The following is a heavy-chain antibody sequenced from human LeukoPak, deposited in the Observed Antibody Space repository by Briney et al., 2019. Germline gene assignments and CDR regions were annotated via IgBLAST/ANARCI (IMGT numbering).Heavy chain of an antibody. CDR3: ARQNTPHGNFDY. J-gene: IGHJ4*02. Sequence: VGSLRLSCAASGFTLSNYAMHWVRQPAGEGLEWVSALGTAGDTFYPGSVKGRFTISRDNAKKSLFLQMNSLRAEDTAVYYCARQNTPHGNFDYWGQGTLVTVSS. CDR2: LGTAGDT. CDR1: GFTLSNYA. D-gene: IGHD5-24*01. V-gene: IGHV3-13*01.